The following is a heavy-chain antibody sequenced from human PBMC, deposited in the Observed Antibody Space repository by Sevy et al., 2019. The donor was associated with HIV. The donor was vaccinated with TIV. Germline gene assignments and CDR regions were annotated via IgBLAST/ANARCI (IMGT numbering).Heavy chain of an antibody. CDR3: ARDGGGGTTNSGMDV. CDR2: VYPNSGGT. D-gene: IGHD1-7*01. J-gene: IGHJ6*02. Sequence: ASVKVSCKASGYTFTGDYLHWVRQAPGQGLEWMGRVYPNSGGTNYAWNFQGRVTMTRDTSISTAYMELSRLRFDDTVVYYCARDGGGGTTNSGMDVWGQGTTVTVSS. V-gene: IGHV1-2*05. CDR1: GYTFTGDY.